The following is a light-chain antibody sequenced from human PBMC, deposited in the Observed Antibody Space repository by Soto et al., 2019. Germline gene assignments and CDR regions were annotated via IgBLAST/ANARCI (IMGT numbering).Light chain of an antibody. CDR3: CSYTGSYSYV. V-gene: IGLV2-11*01. J-gene: IGLJ1*01. CDR1: SSDVGGYSY. CDR2: DVT. Sequence: QSVLTQPHSVSGSPGQSVTISCTGTSSDVGGYSYVSWYQQHPGKAPELIIYDVTERPSGVPDRFSGSKSGHTASLTISGLQAEDEADYYCCSYTGSYSYVFGIGTKVTVL.